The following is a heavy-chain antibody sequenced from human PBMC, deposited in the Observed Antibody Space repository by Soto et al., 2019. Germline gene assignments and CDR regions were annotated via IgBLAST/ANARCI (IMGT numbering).Heavy chain of an antibody. D-gene: IGHD3-22*01. CDR3: ARDSHYFVSRGHSNDLDY. J-gene: IGHJ4*02. V-gene: IGHV4-31*03. CDR2: IYYSGST. Sequence: ASETLSLTCTVSGGSISSGGYYWSWIRQHPGKGLEWIGYIYYSGSTYYNPSLKSRVTISVDTSKNQFSLKLSSVTAADTAVYYCARDSHYFVSRGHSNDLDYWGQGILVTLSS. CDR1: GGSISSGGYY.